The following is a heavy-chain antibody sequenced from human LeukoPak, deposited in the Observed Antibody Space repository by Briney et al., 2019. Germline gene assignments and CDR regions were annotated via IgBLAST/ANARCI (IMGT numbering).Heavy chain of an antibody. CDR3: ARLGLGYCSSTSCWARDYYFDY. J-gene: IGHJ4*02. D-gene: IGHD2-2*01. Sequence: TSSEILSLTCTVSGGSISNSYWTWIRQPPGKGLEWIGHIYYSGSTNYNPSLKSRVTISVDTSKNQFSLKLSSVTAADTAVYYCARLGLGYCSSTSCWARDYYFDYWGQGTLVTVSS. CDR2: IYYSGST. CDR1: GGSISNSY. V-gene: IGHV4-59*08.